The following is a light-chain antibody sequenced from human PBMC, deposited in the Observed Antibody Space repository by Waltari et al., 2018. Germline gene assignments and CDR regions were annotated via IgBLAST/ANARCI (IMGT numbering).Light chain of an antibody. CDR3: QQSYSTPWT. J-gene: IGKJ1*01. CDR2: AAS. Sequence: DIQMTQSPSSLSASVGDRVTITCRASQSISSNLNWYQQKPGKAPKLRIYAASSLQSGVPSRFSGSGSGTDFTLTISSLQPEDFATYYCQQSYSTPWTFGQGTKVEIK. CDR1: QSISSN. V-gene: IGKV1-39*01.